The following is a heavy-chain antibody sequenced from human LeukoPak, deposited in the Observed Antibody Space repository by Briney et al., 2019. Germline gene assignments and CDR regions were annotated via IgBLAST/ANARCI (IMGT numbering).Heavy chain of an antibody. CDR2: ISSSSYI. J-gene: IGHJ3*02. V-gene: IGHV3-21*01. D-gene: IGHD3-22*01. CDR3: AREGYYDDSSGYYDAFDT. CDR1: GFTFSSYS. Sequence: GGPLRLSCAASGFTFSSYSMNWVRQAPGKGLEWVSSISSSSYIYYADSVKGRFTIYRDNAKNSLYQQMNGLRAEDTAVYYCAREGYYDDSSGYYDAFDTWGQGTMVTDCS.